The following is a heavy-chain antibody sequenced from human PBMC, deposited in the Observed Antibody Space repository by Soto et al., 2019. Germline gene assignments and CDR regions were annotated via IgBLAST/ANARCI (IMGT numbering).Heavy chain of an antibody. J-gene: IGHJ6*02. CDR3: ARDGSGYRSRASPMDV. CDR1: GDTFSSYA. CDR2: IIPIFGTA. D-gene: IGHD3-22*01. V-gene: IGHV1-69*01. Sequence: QVQLVQSGAEVKKPGASVKVSCKASGDTFSSYAISWVRQAPGQGLEWMGGIIPIFGTANYAPEFQGRVTITADESTSTAYMELSSLRSEDTAVYYCARDGSGYRSRASPMDVWGQGTTVTVSS.